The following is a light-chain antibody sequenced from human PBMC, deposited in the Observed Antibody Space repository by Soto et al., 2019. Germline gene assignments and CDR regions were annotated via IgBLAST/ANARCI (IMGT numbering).Light chain of an antibody. CDR1: SGHSSYI. CDR2: LEGSGSY. Sequence: QLVLTQSSSASASLGSSVKLTCTLSSGHSSYIIAWHQQQPGKAPRYLMKLEGSGSYDKGSGIPDRFSGSRAGADSYLTSSNLQSEDEADYYCETWDSNTRVFGGGTKVTVL. V-gene: IGLV4-60*03. CDR3: ETWDSNTRV. J-gene: IGLJ3*02.